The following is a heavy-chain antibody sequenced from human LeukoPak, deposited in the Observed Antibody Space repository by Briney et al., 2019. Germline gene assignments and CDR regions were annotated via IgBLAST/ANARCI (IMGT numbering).Heavy chain of an antibody. Sequence: TGGSLRLSCAASGFTFSSYAMSWVRQAPGKGLEWVSAISGSGGSTYYADSVKGRFTISRDNSKNTLYLQMDSLSAEDTALYYCAKSGSSSNHYYGMDVWGQGTTVTVSS. J-gene: IGHJ6*02. D-gene: IGHD6-6*01. CDR3: AKSGSSSNHYYGMDV. V-gene: IGHV3-23*01. CDR1: GFTFSSYA. CDR2: ISGSGGST.